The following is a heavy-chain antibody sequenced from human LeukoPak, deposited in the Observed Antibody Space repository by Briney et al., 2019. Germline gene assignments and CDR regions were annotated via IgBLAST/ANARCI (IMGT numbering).Heavy chain of an antibody. CDR1: EFSFSSYW. V-gene: IGHV3-7*01. Sequence: GGSLRLSCEGSEFSFSSYWMSWVRQAPGKGLEWVAKIKQDGSEKYYVDSVKGRFTISRDNAENSLYLQMNSLRAEDTAVYYCARLYSADYYDSSGYYYDYWGQGTLVTVSS. D-gene: IGHD3-22*01. CDR2: IKQDGSEK. CDR3: ARLYSADYYDSSGYYYDY. J-gene: IGHJ4*02.